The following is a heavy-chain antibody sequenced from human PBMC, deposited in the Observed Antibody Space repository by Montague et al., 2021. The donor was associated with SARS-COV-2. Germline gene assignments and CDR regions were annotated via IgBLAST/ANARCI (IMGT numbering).Heavy chain of an antibody. J-gene: IGHJ6*02. D-gene: IGHD6-13*01. CDR1: GGSISSYY. CDR3: ARAGRQLARYYYYGMDV. CDR2: IYYSGST. Sequence: SETLSLTCTVSGGSISSYYWSWIRQPPGKGLEWIGYIYYSGSTNYNPSLKSRVTISVDTSKNQFSLKLSSVTAADTAVHYCARAGRQLARYYYYGMDVWGQGTTVTVSS. V-gene: IGHV4-59*01.